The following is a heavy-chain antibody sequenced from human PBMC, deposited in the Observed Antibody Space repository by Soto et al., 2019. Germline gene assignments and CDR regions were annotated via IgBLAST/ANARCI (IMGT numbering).Heavy chain of an antibody. D-gene: IGHD3-10*01. CDR3: ALKGFGALHGLVDV. CDR1: GGSIRNYY. V-gene: IGHV4-59*08. CDR2: VHDSWRS. Sequence: QVPLQESGPGLVKPSETLSLSCTVSGGSIRNYYWSWFRQTPGKGLEWIGYVHDSWRSNYNPSLTSRVAISLDTSKSQFSLKPTSVTATDTAVYYCALKGFGALHGLVDVRGQGTTVTVSS. J-gene: IGHJ6*02.